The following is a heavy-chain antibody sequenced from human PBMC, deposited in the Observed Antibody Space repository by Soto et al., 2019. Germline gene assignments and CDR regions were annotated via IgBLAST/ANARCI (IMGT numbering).Heavy chain of an antibody. V-gene: IGHV1-69*06. CDR2: IVPMFGTS. CDR1: GGTSTRYA. D-gene: IGHD3-3*01. Sequence: QERLVQSGAEGRKPGSSVKVSCKVTGGTSTRYAINWVRQAPGQGLEWMGGIVPMFGTSKYAQKFQGRVTITADTSTNIAYMELRSLRSEDTAVYYCNRGSEYDFWSGYLWGQGTLVSVSS. CDR3: NRGSEYDFWSGYL. J-gene: IGHJ4*02.